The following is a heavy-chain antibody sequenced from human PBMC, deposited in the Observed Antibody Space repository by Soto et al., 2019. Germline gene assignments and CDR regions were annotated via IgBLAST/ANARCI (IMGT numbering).Heavy chain of an antibody. CDR3: ARVGGDDFGDSGGFDY. J-gene: IGHJ4*02. CDR2: SYYSGRT. D-gene: IGHD4-17*01. V-gene: IGHV4-59*01. Sequence: WETLSLTCTVSGGSIRDYFWTWIRQPPGKGLEWIGYSYYSGRTNYNPSLKSRVSISVDTSKNHFSLQLRSVTAADTAVYYCARVGGDDFGDSGGFDYWGQGTLVTVSS. CDR1: GGSIRDYF.